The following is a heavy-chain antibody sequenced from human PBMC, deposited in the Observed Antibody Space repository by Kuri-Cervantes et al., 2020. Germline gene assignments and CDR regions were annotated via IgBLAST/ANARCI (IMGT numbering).Heavy chain of an antibody. Sequence: SETLSLTCTASGDPIIRSRYYWGWIRQSPGMGLEWIGSMYYSVTTYYNPSLKSRVTMSADPSKNHFSLNLSSVTAADTAVYYCARLDYSGSWFDYWGQGTLVTVSS. D-gene: IGHD1-26*01. J-gene: IGHJ4*02. CDR3: ARLDYSGSWFDY. V-gene: IGHV4-39*02. CDR2: MYYSVTT. CDR1: GDPIIRSRYY.